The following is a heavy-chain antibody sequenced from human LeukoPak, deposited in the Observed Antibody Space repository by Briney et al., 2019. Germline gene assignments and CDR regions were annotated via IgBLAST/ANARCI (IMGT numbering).Heavy chain of an antibody. D-gene: IGHD3-10*01. V-gene: IGHV1-18*04. CDR1: GYSFTDYY. J-gene: IGHJ6*03. Sequence: GASVKVSCKASGYSFTDYYITYYIHWMRQAPGQGREWIGWISAYNGNTNYAQKLQGRVTMTTDTSPSTAYMELRSLRSDDTAVYYCARVLDGSGSYYNVDVPNYYYYMDVWGKGTTVTISS. CDR2: ISAYNGNT. CDR3: ARVLDGSGSYYNVDVPNYYYYMDV.